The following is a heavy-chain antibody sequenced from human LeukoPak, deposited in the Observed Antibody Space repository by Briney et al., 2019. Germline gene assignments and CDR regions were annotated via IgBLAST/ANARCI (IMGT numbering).Heavy chain of an antibody. Sequence: PGGSLRLSCAASGFTFSSYSMNWVRQAPGKGLEWVSSISSSSSYIYYADSVKGRFTISRDNAKNSLYLQMNSLRAEDTAVYYCARGRAMVSAFDIWGQGTMVTVYS. CDR1: GFTFSSYS. V-gene: IGHV3-21*01. CDR2: ISSSSSYI. CDR3: ARGRAMVSAFDI. J-gene: IGHJ3*02. D-gene: IGHD5-18*01.